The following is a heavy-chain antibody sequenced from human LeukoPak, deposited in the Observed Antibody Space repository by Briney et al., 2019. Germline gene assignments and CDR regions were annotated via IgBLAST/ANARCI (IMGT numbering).Heavy chain of an antibody. Sequence: SETLSLTCTVSGGSISNYYWSWIRQPPGKGLEWIGYVYYSGSTNYNPSLKSRVTISVDTSKNQFSLRLSSVTAADTGVYYCTRERRDGYKVYFDYWGQGTLVTVSS. V-gene: IGHV4-59*01. J-gene: IGHJ4*02. D-gene: IGHD5-24*01. CDR3: TRERRDGYKVYFDY. CDR2: VYYSGST. CDR1: GGSISNYY.